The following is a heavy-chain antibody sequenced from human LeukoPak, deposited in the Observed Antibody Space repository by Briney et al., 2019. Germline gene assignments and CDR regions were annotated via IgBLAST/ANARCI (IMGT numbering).Heavy chain of an antibody. V-gene: IGHV4-59*01. CDR3: VRHYGSGKPWFDS. J-gene: IGHJ5*01. CDR2: IYSSGST. D-gene: IGHD3-10*01. Sequence: SETLSLTCTVSGGSISNYYWSWIRQPPGKGLEWIGYIYSSGSTNYNPSLKGRVTISVDTSKNQFSLRLSSVTAADTAVYYCVRHYGSGKPWFDSWGQGTLVTVSS. CDR1: GGSISNYY.